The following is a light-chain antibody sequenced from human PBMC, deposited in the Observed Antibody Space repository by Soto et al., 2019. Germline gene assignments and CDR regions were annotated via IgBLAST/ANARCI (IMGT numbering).Light chain of an antibody. J-gene: IGKJ1*01. CDR3: HQYYSYPRS. V-gene: IGKV1-8*01. Sequence: AIRMTPSPSSLSASTGARVTITGRASQGISSYLAWYQQNPGKAPKLLIYAASTLQSGVPSRFSGSGSGTDFTPTTSCLQSEVFATYYCHQYYSYPRSVAQGPKV. CDR2: AAS. CDR1: QGISSY.